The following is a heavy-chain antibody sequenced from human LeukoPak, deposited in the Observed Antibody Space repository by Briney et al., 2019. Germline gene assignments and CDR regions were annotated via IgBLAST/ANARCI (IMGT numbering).Heavy chain of an antibody. CDR3: ARARYYDSSGYYRLGAFDI. J-gene: IGHJ3*02. D-gene: IGHD3-22*01. Sequence: ASVTVSCKASGYTFTSYGISWVRQAPGQGLEWMGWISAYNGNTNYAQKLQGRVTMTTDTSTSTAYMELRSLRSDDTAVYYCARARYYDSSGYYRLGAFDIWGQGTMVTVSS. CDR2: ISAYNGNT. CDR1: GYTFTSYG. V-gene: IGHV1-18*01.